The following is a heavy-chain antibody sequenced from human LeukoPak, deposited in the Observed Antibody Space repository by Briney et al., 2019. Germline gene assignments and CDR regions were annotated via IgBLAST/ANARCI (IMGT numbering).Heavy chain of an antibody. J-gene: IGHJ5*02. D-gene: IGHD2-15*01. CDR2: INPNSGGT. CDR3: ARSWDCSGGSCYPMFDP. CDR1: GDSFGTYG. Sequence: ASVKVSCKASGDSFGTYGITWVRQALGQGLEWMGWINPNSGGTNYAQKFQGWVTMTRDTSISTAYMELSRLRSDDTAVYYCARSWDCSGGSCYPMFDPWGQGTLVTVSS. V-gene: IGHV1-2*04.